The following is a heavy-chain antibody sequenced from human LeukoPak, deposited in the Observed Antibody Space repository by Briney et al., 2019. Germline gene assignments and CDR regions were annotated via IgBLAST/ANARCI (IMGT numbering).Heavy chain of an antibody. V-gene: IGHV1-69*13. Sequence: SVKVSCKASGGTFSSYAISWVRQAPGQGLEWMGGIIPIFGTANYAQKFQGRVTITADESTSTAYMELSSLRSEDTAVYYCAKESRYDYVWGSYMYFDYWGQGTLVTVSS. CDR2: IIPIFGTA. CDR3: AKESRYDYVWGSYMYFDY. D-gene: IGHD3-16*01. J-gene: IGHJ4*02. CDR1: GGTFSSYA.